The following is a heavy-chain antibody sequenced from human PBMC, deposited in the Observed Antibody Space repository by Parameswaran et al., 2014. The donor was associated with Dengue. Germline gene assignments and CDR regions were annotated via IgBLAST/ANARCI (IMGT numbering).Heavy chain of an antibody. CDR2: IIPLFGTA. V-gene: IGHV1-69*01. Sequence: SWVRQAPGQGLEWVGGIIPLFGTANAQYAQKFQGRVTITADESTSTAYMNLSSLRSEDTAVYFCARDLGYDISTGSYKGLDVWGQGTTVTVSS. D-gene: IGHD3-9*01. CDR3: ARDLGYDISTGSYKGLDV. J-gene: IGHJ6*02.